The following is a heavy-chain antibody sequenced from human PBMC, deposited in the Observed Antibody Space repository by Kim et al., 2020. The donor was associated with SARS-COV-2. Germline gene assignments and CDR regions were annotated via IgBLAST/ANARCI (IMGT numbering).Heavy chain of an antibody. Sequence: GGSLRLSCAASGFTFSSYGMHWVRQAPGKGLEWVAVISYDGSNKYYADSVKGRFTISRDNSKNTLYLQMNSLRAEDTAVYYCAKGVTFGVYYYGSGSYHYFDYWGQGTLVTVSS. J-gene: IGHJ4*02. CDR2: ISYDGSNK. V-gene: IGHV3-30*18. CDR1: GFTFSSYG. D-gene: IGHD3-10*01. CDR3: AKGVTFGVYYYGSGSYHYFDY.